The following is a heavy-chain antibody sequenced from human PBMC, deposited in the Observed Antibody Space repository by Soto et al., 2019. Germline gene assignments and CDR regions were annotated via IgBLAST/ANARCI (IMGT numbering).Heavy chain of an antibody. J-gene: IGHJ6*03. CDR3: ARDQLPNKPMDV. CDR2: IYSGGST. V-gene: IGHV3-66*01. CDR1: GFTVSSNY. Sequence: GGSLRLSCAASGFTVSSNYMSWVRQAPGKGLEWVSVIYSGGSTYYADSVKGRFTISRDNSKNTLYLQMNSLRAEDTAVYYCARDQLPNKPMDVWGKGTTVTVAS. D-gene: IGHD1-1*01.